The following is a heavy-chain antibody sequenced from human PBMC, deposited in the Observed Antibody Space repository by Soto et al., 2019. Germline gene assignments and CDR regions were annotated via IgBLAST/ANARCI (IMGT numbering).Heavy chain of an antibody. V-gene: IGHV3-74*01. Sequence: EVQLVESGGGLVQPGGSLRLSCAVSGFTFRSFWMHWVRQAPGEGLVWVSRINTAGSSTSYADSVKGRFTISRDNAKNTLYLQMNSLRVEDTAMYYCAKRGVDTFGLSYCGQGTLVTVSS. CDR2: INTAGSST. CDR1: GFTFRSFW. D-gene: IGHD3-10*01. J-gene: IGHJ4*02. CDR3: AKRGVDTFGLSY.